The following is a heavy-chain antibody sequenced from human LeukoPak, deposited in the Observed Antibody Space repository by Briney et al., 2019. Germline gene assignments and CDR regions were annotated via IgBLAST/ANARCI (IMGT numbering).Heavy chain of an antibody. Sequence: GGSLGLSCAASGFTFSSYIMNWVRQAPGKGLEWVSSISSRTSYIYYADSVKGRFTISRDNAKNSLYLQMNSLRVEDTAMYYCARVQEYSNGSYWGQGILVTVSS. CDR3: ARVQEYSNGSY. CDR1: GFTFSSYI. J-gene: IGHJ4*02. D-gene: IGHD4-11*01. V-gene: IGHV3-21*04. CDR2: ISSRTSYI.